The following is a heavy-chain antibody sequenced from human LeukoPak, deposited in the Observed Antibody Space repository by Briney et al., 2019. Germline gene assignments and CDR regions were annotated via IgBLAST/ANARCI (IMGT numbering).Heavy chain of an antibody. J-gene: IGHJ4*02. CDR2: IKQDGSEK. CDR1: GFSFSSYS. CDR3: ARDLGLWFGELFYFDY. D-gene: IGHD3-10*01. Sequence: PGGSLRLSCDVSGFSFSSYSMNWVRRGPGKGLEWVASIKQDGSEKYYVDSVKGRFTISRDNAKNSLYLQMNSLRAEDTAVYYCARDLGLWFGELFYFDYWGQGTLVTVSS. V-gene: IGHV3-7*01.